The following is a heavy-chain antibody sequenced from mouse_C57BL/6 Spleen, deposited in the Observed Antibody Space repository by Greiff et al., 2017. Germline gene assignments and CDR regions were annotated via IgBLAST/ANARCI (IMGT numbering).Heavy chain of an antibody. V-gene: IGHV5-9-1*02. J-gene: IGHJ1*03. CDR1: GFTFSSYA. CDR3: TRDRWVGYWYFDV. Sequence: EVMLVESGEGLVKPGGSLKLSCAASGFTFSSYAMSWVRQTPEKRLEWVAYISSGGDYIYYADTVKGRFTISRDNARNTLYLQMSSLKSEDTAMYYGTRDRWVGYWYFDVWGTGTTVTVSS. D-gene: IGHD1-1*02. CDR2: ISSGGDYI.